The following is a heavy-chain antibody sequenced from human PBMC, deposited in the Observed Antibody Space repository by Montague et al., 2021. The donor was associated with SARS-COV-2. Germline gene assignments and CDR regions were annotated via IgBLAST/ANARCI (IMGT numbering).Heavy chain of an antibody. D-gene: IGHD5-24*01. CDR3: AGLQGDGSLYGMDV. V-gene: IGHV4-59*01. CDR2: IYYSGNT. Sequence: ETLSLTCTASGGSISSYNWSWIRQPPGKGLECIGYIYYSGNTNYNPSLKSRVTISVDASKSQFSLKLSSVTAADTAVYYCAGLQGDGSLYGMDVWGQGTTVTVPS. CDR1: GGSISSYN. J-gene: IGHJ6*02.